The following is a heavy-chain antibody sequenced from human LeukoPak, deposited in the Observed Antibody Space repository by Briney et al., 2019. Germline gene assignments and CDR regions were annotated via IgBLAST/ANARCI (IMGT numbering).Heavy chain of an antibody. CDR1: GGSISSGGHY. J-gene: IGHJ3*02. Sequence: PSETLSLTCTVSGGSISSGGHYWSCIRQHPGKGLEWIGYIYYSGSTYYNPSLKSRVTISVDTSKNQFSLKLSSVTAADTAVYYCARGSLTYYDSSGYYYRAFDIWGQGEMLTLSS. CDR2: IYYSGST. CDR3: ARGSLTYYDSSGYYYRAFDI. V-gene: IGHV4-31*03. D-gene: IGHD3-22*01.